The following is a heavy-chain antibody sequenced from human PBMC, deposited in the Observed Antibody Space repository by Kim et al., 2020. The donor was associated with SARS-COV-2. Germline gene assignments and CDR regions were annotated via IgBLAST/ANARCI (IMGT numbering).Heavy chain of an antibody. J-gene: IGHJ6*02. Sequence: ADSVKGRFTISRDNSKNTLYLQMNSLRAEDTAVYYCAKGGYSYGPYGMDVWCQGTTVTVSS. CDR3: AKGGYSYGPYGMDV. V-gene: IGHV3-23*01. D-gene: IGHD5-18*01.